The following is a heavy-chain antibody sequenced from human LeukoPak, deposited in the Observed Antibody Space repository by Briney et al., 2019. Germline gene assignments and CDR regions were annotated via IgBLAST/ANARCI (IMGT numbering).Heavy chain of an antibody. D-gene: IGHD1-26*01. CDR2: ISYDGSNK. CDR3: VRGGSPPTSTWSLDE. J-gene: IGHJ4*02. Sequence: PGGSLRLSCAASGFTFSSYAMHWVRQAPGKGLEWVAVISYDGSNKYYADSVKGRFTISRDNSKNTLYLQMNSLRAEDTAVYYCVRGGSPPTSTWSLDEWGQGTLVSVSS. CDR1: GFTFSSYA. V-gene: IGHV3-30*04.